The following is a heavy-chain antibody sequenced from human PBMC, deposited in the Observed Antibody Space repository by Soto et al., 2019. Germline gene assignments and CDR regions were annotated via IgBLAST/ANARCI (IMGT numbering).Heavy chain of an antibody. CDR1: GGSISSSSYY. CDR2: IYYSGST. CDR3: ATGIAVAGTRGQYNRGTLNDY. J-gene: IGHJ4*02. D-gene: IGHD6-19*01. Sequence: QLQLQESGPGLVKPSETLSLTCTVSGGSISSSSYYWGWIRQPPGKGLEWIGSIYYSGSTYYNPSLKSRVTISVDTSKNQFSLKLSSVTAADTAVYYCATGIAVAGTRGQYNRGTLNDYWGQGTLVTVSS. V-gene: IGHV4-39*01.